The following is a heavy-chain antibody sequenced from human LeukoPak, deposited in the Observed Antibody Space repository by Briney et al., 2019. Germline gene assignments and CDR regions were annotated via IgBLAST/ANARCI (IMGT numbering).Heavy chain of an antibody. CDR1: GFTFSSYA. CDR2: ISYDGSNK. CDR3: ATRATGGEFDI. Sequence: PGGSLRLSCAASGFTFSSYAMHWVRQAPGKGLEWVAVISYDGSNKYYADSVKGRFTISRDNAKNSLYLQMNSLRAEDTAVYYCATRATGGEFDIWGQGTMVTVSS. D-gene: IGHD4-17*01. J-gene: IGHJ3*02. V-gene: IGHV3-30*07.